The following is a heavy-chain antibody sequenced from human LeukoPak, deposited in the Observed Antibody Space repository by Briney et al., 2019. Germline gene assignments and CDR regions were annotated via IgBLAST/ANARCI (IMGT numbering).Heavy chain of an antibody. J-gene: IGHJ4*02. CDR3: ASAPAEYYYGSGSYYNV. Sequence: ASVKVSCKASGYTFTGYYMHWVRQAPGRGLEWMGWINPNSGGTNYAQKFQGRVTMTRDTSISTAYMELSRLRSDDTAVYYCASAPAEYYYGSGSYYNVWGQGTLVTVSS. V-gene: IGHV1-2*02. CDR2: INPNSGGT. CDR1: GYTFTGYY. D-gene: IGHD3-10*01.